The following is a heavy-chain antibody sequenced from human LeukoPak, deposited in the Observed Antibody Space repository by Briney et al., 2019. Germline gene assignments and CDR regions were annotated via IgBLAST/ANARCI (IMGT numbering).Heavy chain of an antibody. Sequence: ASVTVSCKASGYTFTSYDINWVRQAAGQGLEWMGWMNPNSGNTGYAQKFQGRVTMTRNTSISTAYMELSSLRSEDTAVYYCARAGLTTLTHYYYYYMDVWGKGTTVTVSS. CDR1: GYTFTSYD. J-gene: IGHJ6*03. CDR2: MNPNSGNT. D-gene: IGHD1-1*01. CDR3: ARAGLTTLTHYYYYYMDV. V-gene: IGHV1-8*01.